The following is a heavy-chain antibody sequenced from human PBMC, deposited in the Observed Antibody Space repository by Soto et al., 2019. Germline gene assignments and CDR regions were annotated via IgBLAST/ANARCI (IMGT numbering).Heavy chain of an antibody. D-gene: IGHD4-17*01. CDR1: GGTFSNHA. J-gene: IGHJ4*02. V-gene: IGHV1-69*13. CDR3: ARGPDYAGYIDD. CDR2: IILPFGTP. Sequence: QVRLVQSGAEVKKPGSSAKLSCKASGGTFSNHAINWVLQAPGQGPEWMGVIILPFGTPNYAQRFQGRVTITADESMTTAYMDLNGLRSEDTAVYYCARGPDYAGYIDDWGQGSLVTVSS.